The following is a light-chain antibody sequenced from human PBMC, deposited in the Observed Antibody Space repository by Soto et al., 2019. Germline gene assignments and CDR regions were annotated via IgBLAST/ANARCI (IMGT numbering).Light chain of an antibody. CDR3: LQYNTYPWT. V-gene: IGKV1-5*03. CDR2: KVS. J-gene: IGKJ1*01. CDR1: QSLRTW. Sequence: DIQMTQSPSTLSASIGDRVTITCRASQSLRTWLAWFQQIPGEAPKGLIYKVSYLESGVPPRFTASGSETEFTLTINGLQPDDFATYYCLQYNTYPWTFGQGTKVEIK.